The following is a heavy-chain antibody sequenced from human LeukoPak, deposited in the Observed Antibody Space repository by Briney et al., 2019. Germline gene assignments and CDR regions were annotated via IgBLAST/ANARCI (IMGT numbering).Heavy chain of an antibody. V-gene: IGHV3-7*02. CDR2: IKEDGSDK. J-gene: IGHJ4*02. Sequence: PGGSLRLSWAASGFTFSSYWMSWVRQAPGKGLEWVANIKEDGSDKNYVDSVRGRFTISRDKAKNSLYLQMNSLRAEDTAVYHCARTTAFDYWGQGTLVTVSS. D-gene: IGHD4-17*01. CDR3: ARTTAFDY. CDR1: GFTFSSYW.